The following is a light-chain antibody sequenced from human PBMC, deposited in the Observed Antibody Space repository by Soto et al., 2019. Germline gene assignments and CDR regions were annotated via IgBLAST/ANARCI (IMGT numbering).Light chain of an antibody. CDR3: SSYTGSHNWV. CDR2: EVS. Sequence: QSVLTQPPSASGSPGQSVTISCTGTSSDVGGYNYVSWYQQHPGKAPKLMIFEVSKRPSGVPDRFSGSKSGNTASLTVSGLQAEDEADYYCSSYTGSHNWVFGGGTQLTVL. CDR1: SSDVGGYNY. V-gene: IGLV2-8*01. J-gene: IGLJ3*02.